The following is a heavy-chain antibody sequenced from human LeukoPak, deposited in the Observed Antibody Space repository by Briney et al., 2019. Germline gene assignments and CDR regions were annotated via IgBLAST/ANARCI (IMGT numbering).Heavy chain of an antibody. CDR1: GFTFSSYA. Sequence: PGGSLRLSCAASGFTFSSYAMRWVRQAPGKGLEWVSAISGSGGSTYYADSVKGRFTISRDNSKNTLYLQMNSLRAEDTAVYYCAKNPRGDDWFDPWGQGTLVTVSS. D-gene: IGHD3-10*01. CDR2: ISGSGGST. CDR3: AKNPRGDDWFDP. J-gene: IGHJ5*02. V-gene: IGHV3-23*01.